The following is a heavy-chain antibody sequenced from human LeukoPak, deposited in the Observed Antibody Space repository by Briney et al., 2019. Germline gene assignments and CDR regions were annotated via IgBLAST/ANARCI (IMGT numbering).Heavy chain of an antibody. V-gene: IGHV3-43*02. CDR3: ARDSGVAGTDFDY. D-gene: IGHD6-19*01. CDR1: GFAFDDYA. J-gene: IGHJ4*02. Sequence: GGSLRLSCAASGFAFDDYAMHWVRQAPGKVPEWVSLIHKDGTTHYAESVKGRFVISRDNAKSSLYLQMNSLSADDTGIYYCARDSGVAGTDFDYWGQGTLVTVSS. CDR2: IHKDGTT.